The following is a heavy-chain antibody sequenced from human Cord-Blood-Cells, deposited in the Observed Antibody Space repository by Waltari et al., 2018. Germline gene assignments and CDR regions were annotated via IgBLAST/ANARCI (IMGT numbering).Heavy chain of an antibody. CDR3: ARGRIFGVVIEGWFYP. CDR1: GGSISSSSYY. Sequence: QLQLQESGPGLVKPSETLSLTCTVSGGSISSSSYYWGWIRQPPGKGLEWIGSNYYSGRPYYTPSLKIRLPISVDTSKNQVSLKLSSVTAADTAVYYCARGRIFGVVIEGWFYPWGQGTLVTVSS. V-gene: IGHV4-39*01. CDR2: NYYSGRP. J-gene: IGHJ5*02. D-gene: IGHD3-3*01.